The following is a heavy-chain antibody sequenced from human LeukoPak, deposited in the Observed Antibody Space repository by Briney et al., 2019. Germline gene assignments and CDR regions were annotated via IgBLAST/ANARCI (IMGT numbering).Heavy chain of an antibody. V-gene: IGHV1-69*01. J-gene: IGHJ4*02. Sequence: ASVKVSCKASGGTFSSYAISWVRQAPGQGLEWMGGIIPIFGTANYAQKFQGRVTITADESTSTAYVELSSLRSEDTAVYYCARGHSSGRDYYFDTWGQGTLVTVSS. CDR1: GGTFSSYA. CDR3: ARGHSSGRDYYFDT. CDR2: IIPIFGTA. D-gene: IGHD6-19*01.